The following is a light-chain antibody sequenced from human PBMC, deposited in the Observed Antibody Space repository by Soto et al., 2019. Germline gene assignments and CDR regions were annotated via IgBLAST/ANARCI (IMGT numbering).Light chain of an antibody. CDR3: SSYTSSSSFV. Sequence: SVLTKPASVSGSPGQSIIISCTGTSSDVGSYDYVSWYQQHPGKVPKLLIHEVSYRPSGVSNRFSGSKSGNTASLTISGLQAEDEAEYYCSSYTSSSSFVFGTGNKVTVL. CDR1: SSDVGSYDY. V-gene: IGLV2-14*01. CDR2: EVS. J-gene: IGLJ1*01.